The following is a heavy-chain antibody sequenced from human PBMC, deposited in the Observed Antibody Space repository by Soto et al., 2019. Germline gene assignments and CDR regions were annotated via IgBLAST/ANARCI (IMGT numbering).Heavy chain of an antibody. Sequence: PGGSLRLSCAASGFTFSSYAMHWVRQAPGKGLEWVAVISYDGSNKYYADSVKGRFTISRDNSKNTLYLQMNSLRAEDTAVYYCVRVKEDVHWGQGTLVTVSS. D-gene: IGHD6-6*01. CDR2: ISYDGSNK. CDR1: GFTFSSYA. V-gene: IGHV3-30-3*01. J-gene: IGHJ4*02. CDR3: VRVKEDVH.